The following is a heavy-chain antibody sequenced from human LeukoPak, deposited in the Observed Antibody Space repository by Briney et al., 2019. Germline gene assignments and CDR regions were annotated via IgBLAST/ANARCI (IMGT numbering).Heavy chain of an antibody. D-gene: IGHD6-13*01. CDR2: ISGSGGST. V-gene: IGHV3-23*01. J-gene: IGHJ6*02. CDR3: AKESSWYGDYYYYGMDV. CDR1: GFTFSNYA. Sequence: GGSLRLSCEASGFTFSNYAMSWVRQAPGKGLEWVSAISGSGGSTYYAGSVKGRFTISRDNSKNTLYLQMNSLRAEDTAVYYCAKESSWYGDYYYYGMDVWGQGTTVTVSS.